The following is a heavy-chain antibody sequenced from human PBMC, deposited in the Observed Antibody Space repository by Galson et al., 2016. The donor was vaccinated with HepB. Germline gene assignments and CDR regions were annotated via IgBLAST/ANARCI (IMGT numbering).Heavy chain of an antibody. Sequence: SLRLSCAASGFTFRDCYMYWIRQAPGKGLEWVSHISSSGSTKFYADSVKGRFTISRDNAKNSLSLQMNSLRAEDTAVYYCAKALAGTRLFDDWGQGTLVIVSS. CDR3: AKALAGTRLFDD. J-gene: IGHJ4*02. V-gene: IGHV3-11*01. CDR2: ISSSGSTK. D-gene: IGHD6-19*01. CDR1: GFTFRDCY.